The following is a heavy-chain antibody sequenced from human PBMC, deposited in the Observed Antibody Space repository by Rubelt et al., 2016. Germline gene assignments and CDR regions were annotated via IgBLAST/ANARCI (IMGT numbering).Heavy chain of an antibody. CDR2: IYQSGST. CDR3: ATGWMITNLDH. V-gene: IGHV4-31*03. Sequence: QVQLQESGPGLVEPSQTLSLTCTVSGGSISTGGHYWSWLRQHPGKGLEWIGYIYQSGSTDYNPSLASRVVISGDSSKNHLSLKLRSVTAADTAVYYCATGWMITNLDHWGQGTLVAASS. CDR1: GGSISTGGHY. J-gene: IGHJ4*02. D-gene: IGHD3-16*01.